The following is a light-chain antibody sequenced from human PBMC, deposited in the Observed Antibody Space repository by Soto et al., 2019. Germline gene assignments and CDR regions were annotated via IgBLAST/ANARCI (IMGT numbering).Light chain of an antibody. CDR3: QTWGTGIQDVV. J-gene: IGLJ2*01. Sequence: QLVLTQSPSASASLGASVKLTCTLSSGHSSYAIAWHQQQPEKGPRYLMKLNSDGSHSKGDGIPDRFSGSSSGAERYLTISSIQSEDEAVYYCQTWGTGIQDVVFGGGTKLTVL. CDR2: LNSDGSH. V-gene: IGLV4-69*01. CDR1: SGHSSYA.